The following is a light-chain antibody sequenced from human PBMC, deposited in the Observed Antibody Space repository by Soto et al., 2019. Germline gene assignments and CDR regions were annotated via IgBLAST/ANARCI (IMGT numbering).Light chain of an antibody. J-gene: IGKJ4*01. Sequence: EIVLTQSPATLSLSPGERATLSCRASQNIDNYLAWYQQKPGQAPRLLIYDASNRATGIPARFSGSGSGTDFTLTISSLEPEDFAVYYCQQRSNWPPLTFGGGTKVEI. CDR3: QQRSNWPPLT. V-gene: IGKV3-11*01. CDR1: QNIDNY. CDR2: DAS.